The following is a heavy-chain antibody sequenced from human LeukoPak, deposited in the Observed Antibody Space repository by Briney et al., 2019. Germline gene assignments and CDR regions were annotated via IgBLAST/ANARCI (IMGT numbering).Heavy chain of an antibody. CDR1: GSTFSSYS. CDR2: ISSSSTI. J-gene: IGHJ4*02. D-gene: IGHD1-26*01. CDR3: ARDIVGATNEPDY. Sequence: GGSLRLSCAASGSTFSSYSMNWVRQAPGKGLEWVSYISSSSTIYYADSVKGRFTISIDNAKNSLYLQMNSLRDEDTAVYYCARDIVGATNEPDYWGQGTLVTVSS. V-gene: IGHV3-48*02.